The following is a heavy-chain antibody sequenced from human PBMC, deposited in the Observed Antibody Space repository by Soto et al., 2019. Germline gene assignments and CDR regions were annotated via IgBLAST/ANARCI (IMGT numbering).Heavy chain of an antibody. Sequence: GGSLRLSCAASGFTFSSSWRHWVRQAPGKGLLCVSHINSDGSNTDYAGSVKGRFIISRDNAKNTLYLQMNSLTAEDTAVYYCARPYFGSGVRRSLASWGQGTLVTVYS. CDR3: ARPYFGSGVRRSLAS. J-gene: IGHJ4*02. V-gene: IGHV3-74*01. CDR1: GFTFSSSW. CDR2: INSDGSNT. D-gene: IGHD3-10*01.